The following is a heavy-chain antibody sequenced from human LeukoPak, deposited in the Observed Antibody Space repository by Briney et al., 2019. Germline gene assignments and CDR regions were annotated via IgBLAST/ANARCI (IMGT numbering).Heavy chain of an antibody. V-gene: IGHV3-66*01. CDR1: GFTFSSYS. CDR3: ARDLGGSYYFDY. Sequence: PGGSLRLSCAASGFTFSSYSMNWVRQAPGKGLEWVSVIYSGGSTYYADSVKGRFTISRDNSKNTLYLQMNSLRADDTAVYYCARDLGGSYYFDYWGQGTLVTVSS. D-gene: IGHD1-26*01. CDR2: IYSGGST. J-gene: IGHJ4*02.